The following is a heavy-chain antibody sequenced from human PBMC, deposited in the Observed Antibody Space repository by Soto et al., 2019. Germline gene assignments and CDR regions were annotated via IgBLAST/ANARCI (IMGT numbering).Heavy chain of an antibody. CDR1: GYSFTSYW. D-gene: IGHD2-8*01. J-gene: IGHJ5*02. CDR2: IYPGDSDT. CDR3: MRQLGVDADNWLHP. Sequence: PGESRKISCVGSGYSFTSYWIGWVRQMPGKGLEWMGIIYPGDSDTRYSPSFHGQVTISADKSINTAYLQWSSLKASDTAMYYCMRQLGVDADNWLHPWGQGTLVTVSS. V-gene: IGHV5-51*01.